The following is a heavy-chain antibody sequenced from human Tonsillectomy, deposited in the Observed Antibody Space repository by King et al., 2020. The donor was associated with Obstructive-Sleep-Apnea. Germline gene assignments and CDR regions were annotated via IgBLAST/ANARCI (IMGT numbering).Heavy chain of an antibody. D-gene: IGHD4-23*01. CDR3: AKDRPLGGNSEGGELDY. V-gene: IGHV3-23*04. Sequence: VQLVESGGGLVQPGGSLRLSCAASGFTFSSYAMSWVRQAPGKGLEWVSAISGSGGSTYYADSVKGRFTISRDNSKNTLYLQMNSLRAEDTAVYYCAKDRPLGGNSEGGELDYWGQGTLVTVSS. CDR1: GFTFSSYA. CDR2: ISGSGGST. J-gene: IGHJ4*02.